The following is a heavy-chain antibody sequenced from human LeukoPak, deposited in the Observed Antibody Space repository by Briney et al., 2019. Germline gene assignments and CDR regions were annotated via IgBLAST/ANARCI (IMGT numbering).Heavy chain of an antibody. CDR1: DGAIAGYS. J-gene: IGHJ3*02. Sequence: PSETLSLTCTVSDGAIAGYSWSWIRQPPGKGLEWIGYIYYSGDTNYNPSLQSRVTVSVDTSKNQFSLKLTSVTAADTAVYYCARSKVRGVDDAFDIWGQGTMVTVSS. CDR3: ARSKVRGVDDAFDI. D-gene: IGHD3-10*01. V-gene: IGHV4-59*01. CDR2: IYYSGDT.